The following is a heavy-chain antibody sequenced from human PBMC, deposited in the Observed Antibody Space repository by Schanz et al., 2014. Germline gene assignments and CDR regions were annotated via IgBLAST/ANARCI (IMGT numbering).Heavy chain of an antibody. D-gene: IGHD3-9*01. CDR2: ISAYNGNT. J-gene: IGHJ4*02. CDR3: ARDAADFYDILTEEDY. CDR1: GYTFTSYG. V-gene: IGHV1-18*01. Sequence: QVQLVQSGAEVKKPGASVKVSCKASGYTFTSYGISCVRQAPGQGLEWMGWISAYNGNTKYPQKLQGRVTMTTDTSTSTAYMELRSLRSDDTAVYYCARDAADFYDILTEEDYWGQGTLVTVSS.